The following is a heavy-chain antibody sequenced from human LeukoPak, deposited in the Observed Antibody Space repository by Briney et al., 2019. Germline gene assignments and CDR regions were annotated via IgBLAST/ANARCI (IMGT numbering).Heavy chain of an antibody. Sequence: ASVKVSCKASGNTFSGYNMHWVRQAPGQGLEWMGWINPNSGDTNSAQKFQGRVTVTRDTSISTAYLELNRLRSDDTAVYYCERSRGYGTFDYWGQGTLVTVSS. CDR1: GNTFSGYN. V-gene: IGHV1-2*02. CDR2: INPNSGDT. D-gene: IGHD5-18*01. J-gene: IGHJ4*02. CDR3: ERSRGYGTFDY.